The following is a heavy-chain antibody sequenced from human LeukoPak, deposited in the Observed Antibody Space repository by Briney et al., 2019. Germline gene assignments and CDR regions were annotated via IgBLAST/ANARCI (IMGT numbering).Heavy chain of an antibody. CDR1: GYTFTVYY. J-gene: IGHJ3*02. CDR2: INPNSGGT. D-gene: IGHD2-2*01. Sequence: ASVKVSCKASGYTFTVYYMHWVRQAPGQGLEWMGWINPNSGGTNYAQKFQGWVTMTRDTSISTAYMELSRLRSDDTAVYYCARGRVVVSAAPFDIWGQGTMVTVSS. CDR3: ARGRVVVSAAPFDI. V-gene: IGHV1-2*04.